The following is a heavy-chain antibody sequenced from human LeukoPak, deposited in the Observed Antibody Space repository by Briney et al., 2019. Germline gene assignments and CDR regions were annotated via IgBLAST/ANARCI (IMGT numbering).Heavy chain of an antibody. Sequence: GGSLRLSCAASGFIFSSYAMHWVRQAPGKGLEWVALISFDGNNIFYADSVKGRFPISRDNSRNTFYLQMSSLKREDTAVYYCARDISITGTSGSRTYYFYYGMDVWGQGTTVTVSS. CDR2: ISFDGNNI. CDR1: GFIFSSYA. J-gene: IGHJ6*02. D-gene: IGHD6-19*01. CDR3: ARDISITGTSGSRTYYFYYGMDV. V-gene: IGHV3-30-3*01.